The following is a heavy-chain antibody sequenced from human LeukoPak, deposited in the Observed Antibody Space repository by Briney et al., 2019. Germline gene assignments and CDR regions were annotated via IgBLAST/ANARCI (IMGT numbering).Heavy chain of an antibody. J-gene: IGHJ4*02. V-gene: IGHV4-34*01. CDR2: INHSGST. CDR3: ARLKRAGGWSYFDY. D-gene: IGHD6-19*01. Sequence: SETLSLTCAVYGGSFSGYYWSWIRQPPGKGLEWIGEINHSGSTNYNPSLKSRVTISVDTSKNQFSLKLSSVTAADTAVYHCARLKRAGGWSYFDYWGQGTLVTVSS. CDR1: GGSFSGYY.